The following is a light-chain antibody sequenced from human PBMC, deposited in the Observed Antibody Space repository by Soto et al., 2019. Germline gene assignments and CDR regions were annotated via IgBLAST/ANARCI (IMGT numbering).Light chain of an antibody. CDR3: QQYGSSPPWT. CDR1: QSVSSSY. V-gene: IGKV3-20*01. CDR2: SAP. Sequence: EVVLTQSPGTLSLSPGERATLSCRASQSVSSSYLAWYQQNPGQAPRLLIYSAPYRATGIPDRFSGSGSGTDFTLTISRLEPEDFAVYYCQQYGSSPPWTFGQGTKVDIK. J-gene: IGKJ1*01.